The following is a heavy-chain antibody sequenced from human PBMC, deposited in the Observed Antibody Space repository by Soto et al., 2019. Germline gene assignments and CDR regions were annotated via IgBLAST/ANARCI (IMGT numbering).Heavy chain of an antibody. CDR2: IDWDDDK. CDR3: ARVYYVILTGLGHYYGMDV. J-gene: IGHJ6*02. V-gene: IGHV2-70*01. Sequence: SGPTLVNPTQTLTLTCTFSGFSLSTSGMCVSWIRQPPGKALEWLALIDWDDDKYYSTSLKTRLTISKDTSKNQVVLTMTNMDPVDTATYYCARVYYVILTGLGHYYGMDVWGQGTTVTVSS. CDR1: GFSLSTSGMC. D-gene: IGHD3-9*01.